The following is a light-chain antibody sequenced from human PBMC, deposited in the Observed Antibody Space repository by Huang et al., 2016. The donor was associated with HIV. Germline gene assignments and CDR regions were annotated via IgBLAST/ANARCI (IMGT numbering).Light chain of an antibody. CDR1: QSFGKY. J-gene: IGKJ3*01. V-gene: IGKV3-11*01. Sequence: EIVLTQSPATLSLSPGEGATLSCRASQSFGKYLAWYQQKPGQTPRLLIYDTSNRATGVPARFSGSGSGTDFTLTITSLEPEDFAVYYCQQRRDWPTFGPGSKVDI. CDR2: DTS. CDR3: QQRRDWPT.